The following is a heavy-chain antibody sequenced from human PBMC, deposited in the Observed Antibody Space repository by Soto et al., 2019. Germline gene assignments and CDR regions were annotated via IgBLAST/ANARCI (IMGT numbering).Heavy chain of an antibody. Sequence: ASVKVSCKASGYTFSDFGCSWVRQAPGQGLEWIGWISPSNGNTNYAQKFQDRFVMTTDTSTCTVYMDLMSLTSDDTAVYYCAREVVVVLTDAFDIGGQGTMVTVSS. CDR2: ISPSNGNT. CDR1: GYTFSDFG. V-gene: IGHV1-18*04. CDR3: AREVVVVLTDAFDI. J-gene: IGHJ3*02. D-gene: IGHD3-22*01.